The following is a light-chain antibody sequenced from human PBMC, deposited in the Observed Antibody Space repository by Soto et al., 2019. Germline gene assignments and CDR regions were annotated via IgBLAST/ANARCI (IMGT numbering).Light chain of an antibody. CDR2: DNN. CDR1: SSNIGTNY. V-gene: IGLV1-51*01. CDR3: ETWDGSLSAVV. Sequence: QSVLTQPPSVSATPGQKVTISCSGSSSNIGTNYVSWYQQLPGTAPKLLIYDNNKRPSGIPDRFSGSKSGTSATLGITGLQTGDEADYYCETWDGSLSAVVFGGGTQLTVL. J-gene: IGLJ2*01.